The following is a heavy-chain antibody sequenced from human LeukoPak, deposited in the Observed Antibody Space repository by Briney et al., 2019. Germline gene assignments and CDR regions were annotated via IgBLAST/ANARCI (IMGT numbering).Heavy chain of an antibody. Sequence: PSETLSLTCTVSGVSISSYYWSWIRQPPGKGLEWIGYIYYSGSTNYNPSLKSRVTISVDTSKNQFSLKLSSVTAADTAVYYCARALLWFEELSHFDYWGQGTLVTVSS. J-gene: IGHJ4*02. CDR1: GVSISSYY. V-gene: IGHV4-59*01. D-gene: IGHD3-10*01. CDR3: ARALLWFEELSHFDY. CDR2: IYYSGST.